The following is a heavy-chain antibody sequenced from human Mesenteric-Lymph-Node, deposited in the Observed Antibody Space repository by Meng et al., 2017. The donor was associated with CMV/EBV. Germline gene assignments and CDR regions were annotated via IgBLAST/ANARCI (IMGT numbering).Heavy chain of an antibody. CDR1: GGSISSGGYY. V-gene: IGHV4-31*03. J-gene: IGHJ5*02. CDR3: ASLWGSGYDYGFDP. CDR2: IYYSGST. D-gene: IGHD5-12*01. Sequence: SETLSLTCTVSGGSISSGGYYWSWIRQPPGKGLEWIGYIYYSGSTYYNPSLKSRVTISVDTSKNQFSLKLSSVTVADTAVYYCASLWGSGYDYGFDPWGQGTLVTVSS.